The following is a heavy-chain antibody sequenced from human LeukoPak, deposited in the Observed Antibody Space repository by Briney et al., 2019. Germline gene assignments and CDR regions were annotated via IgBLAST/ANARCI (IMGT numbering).Heavy chain of an antibody. Sequence: GGSLRLSCAASGFTFSSYAMHWVRQAPGKGLEWVAVISYDGSNKYYADSVKGRFTISRDNSKNTLYLQMNSLRAEDTAVYYCARDHCSSTSCYGYHYYYGMDVWGQGTTVTVPS. V-gene: IGHV3-30-3*01. CDR1: GFTFSSYA. J-gene: IGHJ6*02. D-gene: IGHD2-2*01. CDR3: ARDHCSSTSCYGYHYYYGMDV. CDR2: ISYDGSNK.